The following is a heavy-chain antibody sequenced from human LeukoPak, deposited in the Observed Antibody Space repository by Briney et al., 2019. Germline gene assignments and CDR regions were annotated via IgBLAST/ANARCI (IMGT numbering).Heavy chain of an antibody. CDR1: GFTFSNYA. Sequence: GGSLRLSCAASGFTFSNYAMHWVRQAPGKGLEWVAVISFDGSNKYCADSVKGRFTISRDNSKNTLYLQMNSLRAEDTAVYYCARKGNAFDIWGQGTMVTVSS. CDR2: ISFDGSNK. V-gene: IGHV3-30-3*01. J-gene: IGHJ3*02. CDR3: ARKGNAFDI. D-gene: IGHD3-10*01.